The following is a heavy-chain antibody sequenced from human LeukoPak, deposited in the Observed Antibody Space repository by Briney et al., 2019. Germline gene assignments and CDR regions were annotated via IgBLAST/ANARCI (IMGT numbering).Heavy chain of an antibody. Sequence: PGGSLRLSCAASGFTFSSYATSWVRQAPGKGLEWVSLTSGSGGSTYYADSVKGRFTISRANSTNTMYLQMNSLRAEDPAVYYCAKAHHAGYSGSAPNFAYWGQGTLVTVSS. CDR2: TSGSGGST. D-gene: IGHD5-12*01. J-gene: IGHJ4*02. CDR1: GFTFSSYA. V-gene: IGHV3-23*01. CDR3: AKAHHAGYSGSAPNFAY.